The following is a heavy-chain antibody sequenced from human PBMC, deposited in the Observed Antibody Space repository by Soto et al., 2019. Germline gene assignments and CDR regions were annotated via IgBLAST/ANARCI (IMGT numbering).Heavy chain of an antibody. Sequence: SETLSLTCSVSGGSISSYYWSWIRQPAGKGLEWIGRIYTSGSTDYNPSLRSRVTMSVDTSKSQFSLNLSSVTAADTAVYFCARERQWSSYNYYGMDVWGQGTTVTVSS. D-gene: IGHD6-19*01. CDR3: ARERQWSSYNYYGMDV. CDR1: GGSISSYY. V-gene: IGHV4-4*07. J-gene: IGHJ6*02. CDR2: IYTSGST.